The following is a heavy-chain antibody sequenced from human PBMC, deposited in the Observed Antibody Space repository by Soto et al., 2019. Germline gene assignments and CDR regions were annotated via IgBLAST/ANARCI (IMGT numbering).Heavy chain of an antibody. D-gene: IGHD3-10*01. J-gene: IGHJ4*02. V-gene: IGHV4-34*01. CDR1: GGSFSGYY. CDR2: INHSGSI. Sequence: SETLSLTCAVYGGSFSGYYWSWIRQPPGKGLEWIGEINHSGSINYNPSLKSRVTISVDTSKNQFSLKLSSVTAADTAVYYCARASMVRGVITSDLSDDYWGQGTLVTVSS. CDR3: ARASMVRGVITSDLSDDY.